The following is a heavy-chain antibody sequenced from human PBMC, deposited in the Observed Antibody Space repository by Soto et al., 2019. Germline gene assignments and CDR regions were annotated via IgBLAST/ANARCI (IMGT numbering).Heavy chain of an antibody. CDR2: INHSGST. CDR3: ASQIPWGYCSGGSCYPYVYYFDY. J-gene: IGHJ4*02. V-gene: IGHV4-34*01. CDR1: GGSFSGYY. D-gene: IGHD2-15*01. Sequence: SETLSLTCAVYGGSFSGYYWSWIRQPPGKGLEWIGEINHSGSTYYNPSLKSRVTISVDTSKNQFSLKLSSVTAADTAVYYCASQIPWGYCSGGSCYPYVYYFDYWGQGTLVTVSS.